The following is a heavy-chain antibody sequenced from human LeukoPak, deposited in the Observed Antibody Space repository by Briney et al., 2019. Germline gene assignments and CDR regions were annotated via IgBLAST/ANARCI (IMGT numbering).Heavy chain of an antibody. CDR2: LYSGGDT. CDR3: ARAKVGAGGFFAY. J-gene: IGHJ4*02. CDR1: GFTVSSDY. Sequence: GGSLRLSCAASGFTVSSDYMSWVRQAPWKGLEWVSVLYSGGDTYYADSVKGRFSISRDNSKNTLYLEVKSLRADDTAVYYCARAKVGAGGFFAYWGQGTLVTVSS. V-gene: IGHV3-53*01. D-gene: IGHD1-26*01.